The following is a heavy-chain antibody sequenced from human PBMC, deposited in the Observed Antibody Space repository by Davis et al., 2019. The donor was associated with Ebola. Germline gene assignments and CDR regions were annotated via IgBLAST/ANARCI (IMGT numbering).Heavy chain of an antibody. CDR3: ARHPFYYYDSSGYYKGGWFDP. D-gene: IGHD3-22*01. J-gene: IGHJ5*02. CDR2: IYHSGST. V-gene: IGHV4-59*04. Sequence: SETLSLTCTVSGSSMSSYSWSWIRQPPGKGLEWIGYIYHSGSTYYNPSLKSRVTISVDRSKNQFSLKLSSVTAADTAVYYCARHPFYYYDSSGYYKGGWFDPWGQGTLVTVSS. CDR1: GSSMSSYS.